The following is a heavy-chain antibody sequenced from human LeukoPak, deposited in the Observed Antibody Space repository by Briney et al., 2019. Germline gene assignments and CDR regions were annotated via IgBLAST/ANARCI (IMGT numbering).Heavy chain of an antibody. CDR3: AREKSDIVVVPAFDP. CDR1: GGTFSSYA. Sequence: GASVKVSCKASGGTFSSYAISWVRQAPGQGLEWMGGIIPILGTANYAQKFQGRVTITADESTSKAYMELSSLRSDDTAVYYCAREKSDIVVVPAFDPWGQGTLVTVSS. J-gene: IGHJ5*02. CDR2: IIPILGTA. D-gene: IGHD2-2*01. V-gene: IGHV1-69*13.